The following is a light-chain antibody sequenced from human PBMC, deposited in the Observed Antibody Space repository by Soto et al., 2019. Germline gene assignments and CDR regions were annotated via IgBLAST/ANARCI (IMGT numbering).Light chain of an antibody. CDR2: DAS. CDR3: QQYNSFSWT. Sequence: DIQMTQSPSTLSASVGDRVTITCRASHSISTWLAWYQQKPGKAPKSLIYDASTLESGVPSRFSGSGSGTEFTLTITSLQPDDFATYYCQQYNSFSWTFGQETKVEI. V-gene: IGKV1-5*01. J-gene: IGKJ1*01. CDR1: HSISTW.